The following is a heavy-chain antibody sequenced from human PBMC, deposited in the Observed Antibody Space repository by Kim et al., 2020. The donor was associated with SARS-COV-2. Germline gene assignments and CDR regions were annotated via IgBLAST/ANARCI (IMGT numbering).Heavy chain of an antibody. V-gene: IGHV4-61*02. CDR3: AAAEMATGRGDAFDI. CDR2: IYTSGST. D-gene: IGHD5-12*01. J-gene: IGHJ3*02. CDR1: GGSISSGSYY. Sequence: SETLSLTCTVSGGSISSGSYYWSWIRQPAGKGLEWIGRIYTSGSTNYNPSLKSRVTISVDTSKNQFSLKLSSVTAADTAVYYCAAAEMATGRGDAFDIWGQGTMVTVSS.